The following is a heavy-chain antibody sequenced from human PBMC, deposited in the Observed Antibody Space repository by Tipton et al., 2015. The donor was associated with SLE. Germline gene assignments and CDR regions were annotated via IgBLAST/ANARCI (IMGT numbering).Heavy chain of an antibody. D-gene: IGHD6-19*01. V-gene: IGHV4-59*12. CDR1: GGSFSTYY. Sequence: TLSLTCAVFGGSFSTYYWSWIRQPPGKGLEWIGYIYYSGSTNYNPSLKSRVTISVDTSKNQFSLKLSSVTAADTAVYYCARDRGSGWYNWGQGTLVTVSS. CDR2: IYYSGST. CDR3: ARDRGSGWYN. J-gene: IGHJ4*02.